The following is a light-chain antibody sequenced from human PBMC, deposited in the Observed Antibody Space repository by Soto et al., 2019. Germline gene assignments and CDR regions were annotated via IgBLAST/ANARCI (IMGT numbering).Light chain of an antibody. J-gene: IGKJ4*01. CDR3: QQYNRYPLT. Sequence: DIQMTQSPSTLSASVGDRVTITCRASESISSWFAWYQQKPGKAPNLLIYKASSLESGVPSSFSGSGSGTEFTLTISSLQPDDFATYYCQQYNRYPLTFGGGTKVEIK. V-gene: IGKV1-5*03. CDR2: KAS. CDR1: ESISSW.